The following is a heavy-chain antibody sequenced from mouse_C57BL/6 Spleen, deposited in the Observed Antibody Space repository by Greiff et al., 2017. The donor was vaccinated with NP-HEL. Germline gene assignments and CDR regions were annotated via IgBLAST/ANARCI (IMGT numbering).Heavy chain of an antibody. D-gene: IGHD2-4*01. CDR3: TRDYDYDGFAY. Sequence: VQLQQSGAELVRPGASVTLSCKASGYTFTDYEMHWVKQTPVHGLEWIGAIDPETGGTAYNQKFKGKAILTADNSSSTAYMELRSLTSEDSAVYYCTRDYDYDGFAYWGQGTLVTVSA. CDR1: GYTFTDYE. J-gene: IGHJ3*01. V-gene: IGHV1-15*01. CDR2: IDPETGGT.